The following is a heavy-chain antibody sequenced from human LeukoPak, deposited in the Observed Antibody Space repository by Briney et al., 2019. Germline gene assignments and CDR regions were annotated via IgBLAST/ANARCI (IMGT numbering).Heavy chain of an antibody. CDR1: DCRFDSYW. J-gene: IGHJ3*02. CDR2: IYPGDSDT. Sequence: GESLKISCKCSDCRFDSYWIVWVRQMPGKGLDWMGIIYPGDSDTRYSPCFQGHVTISADKSVSTAYLQWSSLKASDTAMYYCAATYYHDSSGYLEGAFDIWGQGTMVTVSS. D-gene: IGHD3-22*01. CDR3: AATYYHDSSGYLEGAFDI. V-gene: IGHV5-51*01.